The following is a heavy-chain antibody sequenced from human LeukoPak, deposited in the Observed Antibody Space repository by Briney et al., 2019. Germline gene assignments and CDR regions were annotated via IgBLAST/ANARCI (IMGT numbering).Heavy chain of an antibody. D-gene: IGHD3-3*01. V-gene: IGHV3-21*01. Sequence: GGSLRLSCAASGFTFSSYSMNWVRQAPGKGLEWVSSISSSGGYIYYADSLKGRFTISRDNAKSSLYLQMNSLRAEDTAVYYCARAGVPYYDFWSGHYDAFDIWGQGTMVTVSS. J-gene: IGHJ3*02. CDR3: ARAGVPYYDFWSGHYDAFDI. CDR2: ISSSGGYI. CDR1: GFTFSSYS.